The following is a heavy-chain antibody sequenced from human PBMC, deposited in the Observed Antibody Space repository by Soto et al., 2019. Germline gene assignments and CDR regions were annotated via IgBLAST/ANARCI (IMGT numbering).Heavy chain of an antibody. CDR3: ARVVVVVKN. Sequence: GGALRASWAASGVTGSRNYISWVRQAPGKGLEWVSVIYSGGSIYYADSVKGRFTISRHNSKNTLYLQMNSLRAEDTAVYYCARVVVVVKNWGQGTLVTVSS. D-gene: IGHD2-15*01. J-gene: IGHJ4*02. V-gene: IGHV3-53*04. CDR1: GVTGSRNY. CDR2: IYSGGSI.